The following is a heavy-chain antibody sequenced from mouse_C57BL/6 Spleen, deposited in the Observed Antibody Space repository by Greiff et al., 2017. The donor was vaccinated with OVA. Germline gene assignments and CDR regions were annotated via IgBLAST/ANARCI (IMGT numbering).Heavy chain of an antibody. Sequence: DVKLQESGPGLVKPSQSLSLTCSVTGYSITSGYYWNWIRQFPGNKLEWMGYISYDGSNNYNPSLKNRISITRDTSKNQFFLKLNSVTTEDTATYYCARDPSYYGSSYDYAMDYWGQGTSVTVSS. CDR2: ISYDGSN. CDR3: ARDPSYYGSSYDYAMDY. J-gene: IGHJ4*01. V-gene: IGHV3-6*01. CDR1: GYSITSGYY. D-gene: IGHD1-1*01.